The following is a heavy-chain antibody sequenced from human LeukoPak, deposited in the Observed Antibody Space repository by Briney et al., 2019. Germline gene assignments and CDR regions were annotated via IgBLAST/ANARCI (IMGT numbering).Heavy chain of an antibody. J-gene: IGHJ4*02. D-gene: IGHD2-21*02. CDR3: ASTGGDCSFDY. Sequence: TTSETLSLTCAVYGGSFSGYYWSWIRQPPGKGLEWIGEINHSGSTNYNPSLKSRVTISVDTSKNQFSLKLSSVTAADTAVYYCASTGGDCSFDYWGQGTLVTVSS. CDR2: INHSGST. V-gene: IGHV4-34*01. CDR1: GGSFSGYY.